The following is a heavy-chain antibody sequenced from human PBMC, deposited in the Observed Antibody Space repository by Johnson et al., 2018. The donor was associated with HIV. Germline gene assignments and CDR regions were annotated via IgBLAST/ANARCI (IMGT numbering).Heavy chain of an antibody. CDR1: GFTFSSYA. CDR2: ISYDGSNK. J-gene: IGHJ3*01. V-gene: IGHV3-30-3*01. CDR3: ATLTVRSRAFDL. Sequence: QVQLVESGGGVVQPGRSLRLSCAASGFTFSSYAMHWVRQAPGKGLEWVAVISYDGSNKYYADSVKGRFTISRDNSKNTLYLQLSNIRAEDTALYYCATLTVRSRAFDLWGQGTLVTVSS. D-gene: IGHD4-17*01.